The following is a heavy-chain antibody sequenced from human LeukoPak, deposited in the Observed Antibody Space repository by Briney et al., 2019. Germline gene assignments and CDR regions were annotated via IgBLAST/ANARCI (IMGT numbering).Heavy chain of an antibody. CDR1: GGSISSYY. CDR3: ARDRPSGSYPRDWFDP. Sequence: ASETLSLTCTVSGGSISSYYWSWIRQPPGKGLEWIGYIYYSGSTNYNPSLKSRVTISVDTSKNQFSLRLSSVTAADTAVYYCARDRPSGSYPRDWFDPWGQGTLVTVSS. CDR2: IYYSGST. V-gene: IGHV4-59*01. J-gene: IGHJ5*02. D-gene: IGHD1-26*01.